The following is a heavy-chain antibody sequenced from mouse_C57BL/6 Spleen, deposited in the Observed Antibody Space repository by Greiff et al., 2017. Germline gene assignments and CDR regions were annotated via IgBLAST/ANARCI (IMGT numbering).Heavy chain of an antibody. J-gene: IGHJ4*01. CDR1: GYSITSGYY. D-gene: IGHD4-1*01. V-gene: IGHV3-6*01. CDR2: ISYDGSN. Sequence: EVKLVESGPGLVKPSQSLSLTCSVTGYSITSGYYWNWIRQFPGNKLEWMGYISYDGSNNYNPSLKNTISITRNTSKNQFFLKLNSVTTEDTATYYCARALGYAMDYWGQGTSVTVSS. CDR3: ARALGYAMDY.